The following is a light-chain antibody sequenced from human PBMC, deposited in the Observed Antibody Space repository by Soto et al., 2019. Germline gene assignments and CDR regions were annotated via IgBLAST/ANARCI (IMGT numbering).Light chain of an antibody. CDR3: LQHNSYPIT. Sequence: EIVLTQSPGTLSLSPGERATLSCRASQSVSSSYLAWYQQKPGQAPRLLIYGASSRATGIPARFSGSGSGTEFTLTISGLQPEDFGTYYCLQHNSYPITFGQGTRLEI. CDR1: QSVSSSY. V-gene: IGKV3-20*01. J-gene: IGKJ5*01. CDR2: GAS.